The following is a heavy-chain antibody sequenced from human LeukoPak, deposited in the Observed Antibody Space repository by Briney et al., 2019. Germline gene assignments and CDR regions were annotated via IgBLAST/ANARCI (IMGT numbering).Heavy chain of an antibody. CDR2: ISYDGSNK. CDR3: TRSAFYYDSSGYIYFDL. CDR1: GFTFSSYA. Sequence: GGSLRLSCAASGFTFSSYAMHWVRQAPGKGLEWVAVISYDGSNKYYADSVKGRFTISRDDSKSIAYLQMNSLKTEDTAVYYCTRSAFYYDSSGYIYFDLWGRGTLVTVSS. V-gene: IGHV3-30*04. D-gene: IGHD3-22*01. J-gene: IGHJ2*01.